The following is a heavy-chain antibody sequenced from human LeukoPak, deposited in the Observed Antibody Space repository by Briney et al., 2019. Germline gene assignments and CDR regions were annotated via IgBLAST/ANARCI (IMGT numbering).Heavy chain of an antibody. CDR2: IYTSGST. J-gene: IGHJ3*02. D-gene: IGHD1-7*01. Sequence: SQTLSLTCTVSGGSISSGSYYWSWIRQPAGKGLEWIGRIYTSGSTNYNPSLKSRVTISVDTSKNQFFLKLSSVTAADTAVYYCAAWPTTYDAFDIWGQGTMVTVSS. V-gene: IGHV4-61*02. CDR1: GGSISSGSYY. CDR3: AAWPTTYDAFDI.